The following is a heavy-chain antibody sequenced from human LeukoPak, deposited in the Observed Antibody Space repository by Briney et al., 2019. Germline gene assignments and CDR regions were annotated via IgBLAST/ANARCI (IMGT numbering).Heavy chain of an antibody. CDR3: AKSEYSSSRGFDP. D-gene: IGHD6-6*01. CDR2: INPNSGGT. J-gene: IGHJ5*02. CDR1: GHTFTSNY. V-gene: IGHV1-2*02. Sequence: ASVKVSCKAFGHTFTSNYMHWVRQAPGQGLEWMGWINPNSGGTNYAQKFQGRVTMTRDTSISTAYMELSRLRSDDTAVYYCAKSEYSSSRGFDPWGQGTLVTVSS.